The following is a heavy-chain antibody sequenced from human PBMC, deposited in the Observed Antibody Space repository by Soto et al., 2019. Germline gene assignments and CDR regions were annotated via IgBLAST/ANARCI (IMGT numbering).Heavy chain of an antibody. D-gene: IGHD6-6*01. CDR2: ISAHIGNT. J-gene: IGHJ4*02. CDR3: ARGRDGDY. Sequence: QVHLVQSGAEVKKPGASVKVSCKGSGYTFTTYGITWVRQAPGQGLEWMGWISAHIGNTNYAQKLQGRVTVTRDTSTSTAYMELRILRSDDTAVYYCARGRDGDYWGQGALVTVSS. V-gene: IGHV1-18*01. CDR1: GYTFTTYG.